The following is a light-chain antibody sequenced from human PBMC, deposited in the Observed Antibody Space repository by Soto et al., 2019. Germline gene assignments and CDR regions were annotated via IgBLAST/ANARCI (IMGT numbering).Light chain of an antibody. V-gene: IGKV3-11*01. Sequence: EVVLTQSPATLSLSPGEGATLSCRASQSIGNYLAWYQQKPGQAHRLLIYATSNRATGIPARFSGSGSGTDFPLPISSLEPEDFAVYYCQHLRSWPFTLGPGTKVHI. CDR3: QHLRSWPFT. CDR2: ATS. J-gene: IGKJ3*01. CDR1: QSIGNY.